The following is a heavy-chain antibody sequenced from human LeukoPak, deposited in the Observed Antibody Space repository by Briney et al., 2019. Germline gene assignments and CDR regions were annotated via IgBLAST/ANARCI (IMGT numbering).Heavy chain of an antibody. CDR2: INHSGST. CDR3: ARGGYSYGRHWFDP. CDR1: GGSSSGYY. J-gene: IGHJ5*02. D-gene: IGHD5-18*01. Sequence: SETLSLTCAVYGGSSSGYYWSWIRQPPGKGLEWIGEINHSGSTNYNPSLKSRVTISVDTSKNQFSLKLSSVTAADTAVYYCARGGYSYGRHWFDPWGQGTLVTVSS. V-gene: IGHV4-34*01.